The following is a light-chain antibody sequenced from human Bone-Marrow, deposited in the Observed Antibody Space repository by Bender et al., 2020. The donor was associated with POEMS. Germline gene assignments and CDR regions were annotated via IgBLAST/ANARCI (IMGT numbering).Light chain of an antibody. CDR2: AND. Sequence: FLLTQPHSVSESPGQTVTISCTGSSSNIGAEYDVHWYRQLPETAPKVLIYANDNRASGVPSRFSGSKSGTSASLAITGLQTEDEGVYFCQSFDNSLNGFVIFGGGTKLTVL. J-gene: IGLJ2*01. V-gene: IGLV1-40*01. CDR3: QSFDNSLNGFVI. CDR1: SSNIGAEYD.